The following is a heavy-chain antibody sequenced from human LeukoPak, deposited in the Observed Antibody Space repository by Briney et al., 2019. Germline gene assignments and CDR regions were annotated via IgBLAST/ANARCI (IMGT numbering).Heavy chain of an antibody. CDR2: VNNDGSGT. CDR1: GFSFTSYW. V-gene: IGHV3-74*01. CDR3: AKSMYASSARFDY. D-gene: IGHD2-8*01. J-gene: IGHJ4*02. Sequence: GGSLRLSCATSGFSFTSYWMHWVRHAPGEGLVWVSRVNNDGSGTIYADSVKGRFTISRDNSKNTLYLQMNSLRAEDTAVYYCAKSMYASSARFDYWGQGTLVTVSS.